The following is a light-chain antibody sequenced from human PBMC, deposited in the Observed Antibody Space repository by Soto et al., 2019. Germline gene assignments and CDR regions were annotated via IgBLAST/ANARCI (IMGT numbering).Light chain of an antibody. CDR1: SSNIGDNY. J-gene: IGLJ1*01. V-gene: IGLV1-51*01. CDR3: GTWDDRLDGNYV. Sequence: QSVLTQPPSVSAAPGQQVTISCSGSSSNIGDNYVSWYQHLPGTAPKLVVYDNDRRPSGIPGRFSGSKSGTSATLVITGLQTGDEADYYCGTWDDRLDGNYVFGTGTEVTVL. CDR2: DND.